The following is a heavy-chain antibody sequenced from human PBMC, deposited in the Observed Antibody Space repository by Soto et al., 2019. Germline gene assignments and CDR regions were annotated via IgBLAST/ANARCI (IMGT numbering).Heavy chain of an antibody. D-gene: IGHD3-10*01. Sequence: GGSLRLSCAASGFTFSSYAMSWVRQAPGKGLEWVSVISGSGGSTYYADSVKGRFTISRDNSKNTLYLQMNSLRAEDTAVYYCARDSHTYYYGSGSYYTNYYYGMDVWGQGTTVTVSS. CDR1: GFTFSSYA. CDR3: ARDSHTYYYGSGSYYTNYYYGMDV. V-gene: IGHV3-23*01. CDR2: ISGSGGST. J-gene: IGHJ6*02.